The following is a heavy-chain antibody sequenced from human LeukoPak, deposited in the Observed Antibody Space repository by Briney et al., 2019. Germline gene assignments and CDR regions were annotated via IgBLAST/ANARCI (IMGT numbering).Heavy chain of an antibody. CDR1: GFTFDDYA. D-gene: IGHD6-19*01. Sequence: GRSLRLSCAASGFTFDDYAMHWVRQAPGKGLEWVSGISWNSGSIGYADSVKGRFTISRDNAKNSLYLQMNSPRAEDTALYYWAKDEGKGPSRGWRKNYYYGMDGWGQGTTVTVSS. V-gene: IGHV3-9*01. J-gene: IGHJ6*02. CDR3: AKDEGKGPSRGWRKNYYYGMDG. CDR2: ISWNSGSI.